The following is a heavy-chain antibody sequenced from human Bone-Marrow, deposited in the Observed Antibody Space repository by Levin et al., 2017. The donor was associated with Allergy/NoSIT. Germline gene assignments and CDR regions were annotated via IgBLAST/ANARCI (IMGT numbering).Heavy chain of an antibody. CDR3: ATRAGTPIDH. J-gene: IGHJ4*02. V-gene: IGHV3-23*01. CDR2: ISGSGITT. Sequence: GGSLRLSCAASGFTFSSYAISWVRQAPGKGLEWVSAISGSGITTYYADSVKGRFTISRDNSKSTLYLQMNSLRAEDTAVYYCATRAGTPIDHWGQGTLVTVSS. D-gene: IGHD6-19*01. CDR1: GFTFSSYA.